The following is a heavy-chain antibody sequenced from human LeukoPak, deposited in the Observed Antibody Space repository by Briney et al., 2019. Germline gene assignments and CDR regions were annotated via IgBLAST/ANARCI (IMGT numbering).Heavy chain of an antibody. CDR3: ARGLFYRDL. CDR2: INHSGST. Sequence: PSETLSLTCAVYGGSFSGYYWSWIRQPPGKGLEWIGEINHSGSTNYNPSLKSRVTISVDTTKNKFSLKLSSVTAADTVVYYCARGLFYRDLWGKGNTVRV. J-gene: IGHJ6*03. CDR1: GGSFSGYY. V-gene: IGHV4-34*01. D-gene: IGHD2/OR15-2a*01.